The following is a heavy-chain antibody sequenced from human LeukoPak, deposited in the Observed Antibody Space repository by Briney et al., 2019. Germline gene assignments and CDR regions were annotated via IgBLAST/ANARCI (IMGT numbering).Heavy chain of an antibody. CDR1: GGSISSYY. CDR3: ARLHLVSSGWYPMADS. V-gene: IGHV4-34*01. J-gene: IGHJ4*02. D-gene: IGHD6-19*01. Sequence: TSETLSLTCTVSGGSISSYYWSWIRQPPGKGLEWVGEINHSGSTNYTPSLKSRVTISVDTSKNQFSLKLSSVTAADTAVYYCARLHLVSSGWYPMADSWGQGTLVTVSS. CDR2: INHSGST.